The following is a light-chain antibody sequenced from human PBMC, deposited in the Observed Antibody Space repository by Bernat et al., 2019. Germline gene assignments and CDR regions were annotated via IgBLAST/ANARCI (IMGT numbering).Light chain of an antibody. Sequence: QSALTQSRSVSGSPGQSVTISCTGTSSDVGAYDRVSWYQQHPGKAPKLVIYDVTKRPSGVPDRFSGSKSGSTASLTISGLQAEDEADYHCCSFAGSSTLGVFGGGTKLTVL. CDR1: SSDVGAYDR. J-gene: IGLJ3*02. V-gene: IGLV2-11*01. CDR3: CSFAGSSTLGV. CDR2: DVT.